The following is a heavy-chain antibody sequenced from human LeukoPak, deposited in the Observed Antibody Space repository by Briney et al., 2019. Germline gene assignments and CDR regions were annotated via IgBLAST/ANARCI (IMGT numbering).Heavy chain of an antibody. CDR3: AGRVAAGFDP. Sequence: PGGSLGLSCAASGFTFSSYGMHWVRQAPGKGLEWVAVISYDGSNKYYADSVKGRFTISRDNSKNTLYLQMNSLRAEDTAVYYCAGRVAAGFDPWGQGTLVTVSS. CDR1: GFTFSSYG. CDR2: ISYDGSNK. V-gene: IGHV3-30*03. D-gene: IGHD6-13*01. J-gene: IGHJ5*02.